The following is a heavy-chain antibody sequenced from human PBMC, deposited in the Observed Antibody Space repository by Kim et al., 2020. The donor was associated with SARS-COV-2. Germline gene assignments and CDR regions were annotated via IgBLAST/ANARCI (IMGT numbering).Heavy chain of an antibody. Sequence: GGSLRLSCVASGFTFTSYAMSWVRQAPGKGLEWISAVSGSGEATFYADSVEGRFTISRENSRNTLYLQMTSLRADDTAIYYCAKDFSSDRRAWIHDAWGQGTLVTVSS. J-gene: IGHJ4*02. V-gene: IGHV3-23*01. D-gene: IGHD5-18*01. CDR1: GFTFTSYA. CDR2: VSGSGEAT. CDR3: AKDFSSDRRAWIHDA.